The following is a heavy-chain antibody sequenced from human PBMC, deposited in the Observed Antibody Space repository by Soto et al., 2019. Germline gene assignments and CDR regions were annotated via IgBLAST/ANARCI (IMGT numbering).Heavy chain of an antibody. V-gene: IGHV1-69*06. J-gene: IGHJ6*02. Sequence: QVQLVQSGAEVRKPGSSVRVSCKTSGGTFISYSFSWVRQAPGQGLEWMGGIIPMFDTPIYTQKFQGKVTITAENSTSSAYMDVSRVTSGDTAVYYCATGISMVRGVSITACYYHALDVWGQGTTVTVYS. CDR2: IIPMFDTP. CDR3: ATGISMVRGVSITACYYHALDV. D-gene: IGHD3-10*01. CDR1: GGTFISYS.